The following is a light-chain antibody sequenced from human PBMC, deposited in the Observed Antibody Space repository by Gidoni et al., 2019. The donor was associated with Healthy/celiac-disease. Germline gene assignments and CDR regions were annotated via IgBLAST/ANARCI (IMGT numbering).Light chain of an antibody. J-gene: IGKJ1*01. CDR2: KAS. CDR1: QSISSG. Sequence: DIQMTQSPSTLSASVGDRVTITCRASQSISSGLAWYQQKPGKAPKLLIYKASSLESGVPSRFSGSGSGTEFTLTISSLQRDDFATYYCQQYNSYWTFGQGTKVEIK. V-gene: IGKV1-5*03. CDR3: QQYNSYWT.